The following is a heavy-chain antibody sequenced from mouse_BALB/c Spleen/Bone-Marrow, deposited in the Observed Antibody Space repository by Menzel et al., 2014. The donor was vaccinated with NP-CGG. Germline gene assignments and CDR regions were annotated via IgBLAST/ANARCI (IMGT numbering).Heavy chain of an antibody. D-gene: IGHD4-1*01. CDR3: ARWEYYAMDY. CDR2: IDPANGNT. V-gene: IGHV14-3*02. J-gene: IGHJ4*01. Sequence: EVKLEESGAELVKPGASVKLPCTASGFNIKDTYMHWVKQRPEQGLEWIGRIDPANGNTKYDPKFQGKATITADTSSNTAYLQLSGLTSEDTAVYYCARWEYYAMDYWGQGTSVTVSS. CDR1: GFNIKDTY.